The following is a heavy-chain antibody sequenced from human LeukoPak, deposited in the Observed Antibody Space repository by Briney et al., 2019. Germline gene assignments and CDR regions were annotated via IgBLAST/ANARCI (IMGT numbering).Heavy chain of an antibody. Sequence: PGESLRLSCAASGFTFSTYAMTWVRQAPGKGLEWVSTISVSGGTTYYADSVRGRFIISRDNSKNTLDLQIISLRAEDTAAYYCATTTSSCWFDFWGQGTRVTVSS. CDR2: ISVSGGTT. J-gene: IGHJ4*02. CDR1: GFTFSTYA. D-gene: IGHD6-19*01. CDR3: ATTTSSCWFDF. V-gene: IGHV3-23*01.